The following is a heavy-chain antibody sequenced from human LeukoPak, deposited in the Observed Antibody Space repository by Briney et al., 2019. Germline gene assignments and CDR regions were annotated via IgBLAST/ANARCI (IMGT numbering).Heavy chain of an antibody. Sequence: SETLSLTCTVSGGSMTNSTYYWGWIRQPPGKGLEWIGSIYYSGSTYYNPSFKSRITISVDTSKNQFSLKVISVTAADTAVYYCARLEGGYSYGNFDYWGQGTLVTVSS. J-gene: IGHJ4*02. D-gene: IGHD5-18*01. CDR3: ARLEGGYSYGNFDY. CDR2: IYYSGST. CDR1: GGSMTNSTYY. V-gene: IGHV4-39*01.